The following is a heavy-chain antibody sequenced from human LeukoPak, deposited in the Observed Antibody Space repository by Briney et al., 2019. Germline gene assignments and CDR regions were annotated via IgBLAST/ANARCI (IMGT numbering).Heavy chain of an antibody. CDR1: GGSVSSSY. D-gene: IGHD6-6*01. CDR3: ARDTFLAALGYFDY. J-gene: IGHJ4*02. V-gene: IGHV4-4*07. CDR2: IYTSGST. Sequence: SQTLSLTCSVAGGSVSSSYWSCIRPPAGKGLEWIGRIYTSGSTNYNPSLKSRVTMSVDTSKNQFSLKLSSVTAADTAVYYCARDTFLAALGYFDYWGQGTLVTVSS.